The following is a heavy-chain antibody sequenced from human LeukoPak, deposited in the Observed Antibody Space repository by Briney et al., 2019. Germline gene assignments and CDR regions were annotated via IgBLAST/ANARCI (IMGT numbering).Heavy chain of an antibody. Sequence: ASVKVSCKASGYTFTGYYMHWVRQAPGQGLEWMGWINPNSGGTNYAQKFQGRVTMTRDTSISTAYVELSRLRSDDTAVYYCARGDYSSGWCLFDYWGQGTLVTVSS. CDR3: ARGDYSSGWCLFDY. D-gene: IGHD6-19*01. CDR1: GYTFTGYY. CDR2: INPNSGGT. J-gene: IGHJ4*02. V-gene: IGHV1-2*02.